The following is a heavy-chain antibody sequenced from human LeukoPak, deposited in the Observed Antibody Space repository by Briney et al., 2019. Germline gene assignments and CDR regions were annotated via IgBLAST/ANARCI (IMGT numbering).Heavy chain of an antibody. CDR1: GFTFNNYA. J-gene: IGHJ4*02. D-gene: IGHD4-17*01. CDR3: ARDYADYVGYFFFDY. CDR2: ISGGGETT. V-gene: IGHV3-23*01. Sequence: PGGSLRLSCAASGFTFNNYAMNWVRQAPGKGLEWVPSISGGGETTYYADSAKGRFTISRDNSQNTLYLQMNSLRAEDTAVYYCARDYADYVGYFFFDYWGQGKLVTVSS.